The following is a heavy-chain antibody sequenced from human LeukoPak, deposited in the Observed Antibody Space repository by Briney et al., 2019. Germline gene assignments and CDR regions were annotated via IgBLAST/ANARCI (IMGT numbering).Heavy chain of an antibody. D-gene: IGHD3-22*01. CDR1: GFTFSSYA. CDR2: ISYDGSNK. Sequence: QPGRSLRLSCAASGFTFSSYAMHWVRQAPGKGLEWVAVISYDGSNKYYADSVKGRFTISRDNSKNTLYLQMNSLRAEDTAVYYCARDPYYYDSSGLILHGGYFDYWGQGTLVTVSS. V-gene: IGHV3-30-3*01. CDR3: ARDPYYYDSSGLILHGGYFDY. J-gene: IGHJ4*02.